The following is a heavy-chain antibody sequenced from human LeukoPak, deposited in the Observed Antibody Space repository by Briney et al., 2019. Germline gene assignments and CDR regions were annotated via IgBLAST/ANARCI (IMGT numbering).Heavy chain of an antibody. D-gene: IGHD3-16*01. V-gene: IGHV4-59*01. J-gene: IGHJ6*03. CDR1: GGSISSYY. CDR2: IYYSGST. Sequence: NPSETLSLTCTVSGGSISSYYWSWIRQPPGKGLEWIGYIYYSGSTNYNPSLKSRVTISVDTSKNQFSLKLSSVTAADTAVYYCARQPGWGYYYYMDVWGKGTTVTVSS. CDR3: ARQPGWGYYYYMDV.